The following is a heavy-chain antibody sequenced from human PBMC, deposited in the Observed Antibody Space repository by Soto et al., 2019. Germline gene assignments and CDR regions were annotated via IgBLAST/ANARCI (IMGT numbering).Heavy chain of an antibody. Sequence: PGGSLRLSCAASGFTFSSYGMHWVRQAPGKGLEWVAVISYDGSNKYYADSVKGRFTISRDNSKNTLYLQMNSQRAEDTAVYYCAKDRERHFDWPPLSGGIDVWGQGTTVTV. CDR1: GFTFSSYG. J-gene: IGHJ6*02. CDR2: ISYDGSNK. V-gene: IGHV3-30*18. CDR3: AKDRERHFDWPPLSGGIDV. D-gene: IGHD3-9*01.